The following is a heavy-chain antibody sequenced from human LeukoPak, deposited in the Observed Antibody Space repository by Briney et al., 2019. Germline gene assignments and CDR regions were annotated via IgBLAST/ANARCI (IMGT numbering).Heavy chain of an antibody. Sequence: SETLSLTCTVSGGSISSGDYYWSWIRQPPGKGLEWIGYIYYSGSTYYTPPLRGRVTISVDTSKNRFSLNLSSVTAADTAVYYCARGYSLDYWGQGTLVTVSS. J-gene: IGHJ4*02. V-gene: IGHV4-30-4*01. CDR3: ARGYSLDY. D-gene: IGHD5-18*01. CDR1: GGSISSGDYY. CDR2: IYYSGST.